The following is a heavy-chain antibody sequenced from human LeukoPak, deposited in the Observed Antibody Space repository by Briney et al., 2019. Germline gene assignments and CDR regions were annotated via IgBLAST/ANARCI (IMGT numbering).Heavy chain of an antibody. CDR2: ISSSSSYI. CDR1: GFTFSNYS. J-gene: IGHJ4*02. CDR3: ARYSSSSRPGDY. Sequence: PGGSLRLSCAASGFTFSNYSMNWVRQAPGKGLEWVSSISSSSSYIYYADSVKGRFTISRDNAKNSLYLQMNSLRAEDTAVYYCARYSSSSRPGDYWGQGTLVTVSS. V-gene: IGHV3-21*01. D-gene: IGHD6-6*01.